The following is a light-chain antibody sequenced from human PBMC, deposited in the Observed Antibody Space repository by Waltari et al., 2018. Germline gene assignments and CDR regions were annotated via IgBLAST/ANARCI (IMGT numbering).Light chain of an antibody. J-gene: IGKJ4*01. Sequence: TVMTQYQVTLTVSTGGRLTLYCRASQSVSSNLAWYQQKPGQAPRLLVYGVSTRATGIPARFSGSGSGTEFTLTISSLQSEDFAVYYCQQYNDWPPVTFGGGTKVEIK. V-gene: IGKV3-15*01. CDR1: QSVSSN. CDR3: QQYNDWPPVT. CDR2: GVS.